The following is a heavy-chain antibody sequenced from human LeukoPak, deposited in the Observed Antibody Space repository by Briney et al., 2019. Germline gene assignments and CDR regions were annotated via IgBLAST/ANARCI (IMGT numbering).Heavy chain of an antibody. V-gene: IGHV3-15*07. D-gene: IGHD6-19*01. CDR1: GFTFSSYA. Sequence: GGSLRLSCAASGFTFSSYAMNWVRQAPGKGLEWVGRIKSKTDGGTTDYAAPVKGRFTISRDDSKNTLYLQMNSLKTEDTAVYYCTTSVAGPGDYYGMDVWGQGTTVTVSS. J-gene: IGHJ6*02. CDR3: TTSVAGPGDYYGMDV. CDR2: IKSKTDGGTT.